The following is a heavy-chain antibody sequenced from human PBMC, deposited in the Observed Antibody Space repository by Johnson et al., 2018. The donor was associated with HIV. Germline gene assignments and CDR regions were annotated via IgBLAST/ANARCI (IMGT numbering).Heavy chain of an antibody. J-gene: IGHJ3*02. CDR1: GFTFSSYD. CDR2: ISHDGSKK. V-gene: IGHV3-30-3*01. CDR3: AREGAWEPPLDAIDI. Sequence: QVQLVESGGGLVQPGGSLRLSCAASGFTFSSYDMHWVRQATGKGLEWVTVISHDGSKKYYADSLKGRFTISRDNSKNTLYLQMNSLRAEDTAVYYCAREGAWEPPLDAIDIWGQGTMVTVSS. D-gene: IGHD1-26*01.